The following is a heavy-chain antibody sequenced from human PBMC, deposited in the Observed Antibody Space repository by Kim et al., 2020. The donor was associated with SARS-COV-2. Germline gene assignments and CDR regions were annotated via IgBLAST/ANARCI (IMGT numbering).Heavy chain of an antibody. D-gene: IGHD2-2*01. CDR1: GFTFSSYS. CDR2: ISSSSSTI. V-gene: IGHV3-48*02. Sequence: GGSLRLSCAASGFTFSSYSMNWVRQAPGKGLEWVSYISSSSSTIYYADSVKGRFTISRDNAKNSLYLQMNSLRDEDTAVYYCARGLPYCSSTSCYRGPGWLDPWGQGTLVTVSS. J-gene: IGHJ5*02. CDR3: ARGLPYCSSTSCYRGPGWLDP.